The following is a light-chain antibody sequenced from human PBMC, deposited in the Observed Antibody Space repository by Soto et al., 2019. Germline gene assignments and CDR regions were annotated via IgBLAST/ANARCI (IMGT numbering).Light chain of an antibody. CDR2: GAS. CDR3: QQDYNLSPK. J-gene: IGKJ2*01. CDR1: QSVSGN. V-gene: IGKV3-15*01. Sequence: EVVMTQSPATLSVSPGERVTLSCTASQSVSGNLAWYQQKPGQAPRLLIHGASTRATDIPARFSGSGSGTDFTLTISSLQPEDFAVYSCQQDYNLSPKFDQGTTLQMK.